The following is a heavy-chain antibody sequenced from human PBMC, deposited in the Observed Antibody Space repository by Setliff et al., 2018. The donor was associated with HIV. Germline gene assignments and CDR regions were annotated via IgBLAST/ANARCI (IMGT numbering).Heavy chain of an antibody. D-gene: IGHD2-2*01. J-gene: IGHJ4*02. CDR3: AVMGYCGGNSCYRTEGFDY. Sequence: ASVKVSCKASAHTFTGYYVHWVRQAPGQGLEWMGWINPNNGGTIYAQKFQGRVTMTRDTTITTVYMELTRLRSDDTAMFYCAVMGYCGGNSCYRTEGFDYWGQGTLVTVSS. V-gene: IGHV1-2*02. CDR1: AHTFTGYY. CDR2: INPNNGGT.